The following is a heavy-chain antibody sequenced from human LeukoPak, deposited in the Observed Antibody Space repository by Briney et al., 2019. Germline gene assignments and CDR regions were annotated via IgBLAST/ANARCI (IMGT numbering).Heavy chain of an antibody. Sequence: GGSLRLSCAASGFTFSTYAMSWVRQAPGKGLEWVAVISYDGSNKYYADSVKGRFTISRDNSKNTLYLQMNSLRAEDTAVYYCAKDTLRNRLKPALDYWGQGTLVTVSS. D-gene: IGHD3-16*02. V-gene: IGHV3-30*18. CDR3: AKDTLRNRLKPALDY. CDR1: GFTFSTYA. J-gene: IGHJ4*02. CDR2: ISYDGSNK.